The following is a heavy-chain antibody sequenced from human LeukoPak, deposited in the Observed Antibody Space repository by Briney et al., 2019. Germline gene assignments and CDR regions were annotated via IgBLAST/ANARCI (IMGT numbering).Heavy chain of an antibody. CDR1: GFTISSNY. J-gene: IGHJ6*02. V-gene: IGHV3-66*01. CDR3: ARCLLVQGYYYGMDV. CDR2: IYSGGDT. D-gene: IGHD3-3*01. Sequence: GGSLRLSCAASGFTISSNYMSWVRQAPGKGLEWVSIIYSGGDTYYADSVRGRFTISRDNSKRTLHLQMNSLTAEDTAVYYCARCLLVQGYYYGMDVWGQGTTVTVSS.